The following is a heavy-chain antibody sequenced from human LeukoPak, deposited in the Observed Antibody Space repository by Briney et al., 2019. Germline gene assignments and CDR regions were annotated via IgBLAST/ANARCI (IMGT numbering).Heavy chain of an antibody. CDR2: ISYDGSNK. CDR3: AGRQSGYSSAVSDAFDI. D-gene: IGHD3-3*01. J-gene: IGHJ3*02. CDR1: GFTFSSYA. Sequence: GGSLRLSCAASGFTFSSYAMHWVRQAPGKGLEWVAVISYDGSNKYYADSVKGRFTISRDNSKNTLYLQMNSLRAEDTAVYYCAGRQSGYSSAVSDAFDIWGQGTMVTVSS. V-gene: IGHV3-30-3*01.